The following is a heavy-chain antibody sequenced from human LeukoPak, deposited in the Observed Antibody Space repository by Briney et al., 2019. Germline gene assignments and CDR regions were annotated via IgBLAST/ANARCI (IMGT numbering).Heavy chain of an antibody. J-gene: IGHJ6*03. CDR1: GYTLTELS. V-gene: IGHV1-24*01. Sequence: ASVKVSCKVSGYTLTELSMHWVRQAPGKGLEWMGGFDPEDGETIYAQKFQGRVTVTEDTSTDTAYMELSSLRSEDTAVYYCAAVVPAAIMRGYYMDVWGKGTTVTVSS. CDR2: FDPEDGET. D-gene: IGHD2-2*02. CDR3: AAVVPAAIMRGYYMDV.